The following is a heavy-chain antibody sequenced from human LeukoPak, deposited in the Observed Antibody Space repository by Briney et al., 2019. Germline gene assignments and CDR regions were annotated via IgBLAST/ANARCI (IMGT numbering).Heavy chain of an antibody. J-gene: IGHJ4*02. D-gene: IGHD2-2*01. Sequence: GGSLRLSCAASGFTFSNYVMHWVRQAPGKGLEWVSAISGSGGSTYYADSVKGRFTISRDNSKNTLYLQMNSLRAEDTAVYYCAKGVPAAMGGGDYWGQGTLVTVSS. V-gene: IGHV3-23*01. CDR3: AKGVPAAMGGGDY. CDR1: GFTFSNYV. CDR2: ISGSGGST.